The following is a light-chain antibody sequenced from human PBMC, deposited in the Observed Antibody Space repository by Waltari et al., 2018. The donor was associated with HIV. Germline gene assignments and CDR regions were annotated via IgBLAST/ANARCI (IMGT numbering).Light chain of an antibody. V-gene: IGLV3-1*01. CDR1: KLGDKY. Sequence: SYDLTQPPSLSVSPGQTASITCSGDKLGDKYACWYQQKPGQSPVLVIYQDRKRPSGIPERFSGSNSGYTATLTISVIQAMDEADYYCQAWDSSTVVFGGGTKLTVL. CDR3: QAWDSSTVV. J-gene: IGLJ2*01. CDR2: QDR.